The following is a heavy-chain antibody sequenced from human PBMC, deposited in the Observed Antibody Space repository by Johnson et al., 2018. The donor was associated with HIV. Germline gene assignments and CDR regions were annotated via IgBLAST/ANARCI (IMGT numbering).Heavy chain of an antibody. CDR2: INWNSGSI. CDR3: AKDIRVKELRFLERLLVLGIFDI. V-gene: IGHV3-9*01. D-gene: IGHD3-3*01. J-gene: IGHJ3*02. CDR1: GFTFSSYG. Sequence: VQLVESGGGVVQPGRSLRLSCAASGFTFSSYGMHWVRQAPGKGLEWVSGINWNSGSIGYADSVKGRFTISRDNAKNSLYLQMNSLRAEDTALYFCAKDIRVKELRFLERLLVLGIFDIWGQGTMVTVSA.